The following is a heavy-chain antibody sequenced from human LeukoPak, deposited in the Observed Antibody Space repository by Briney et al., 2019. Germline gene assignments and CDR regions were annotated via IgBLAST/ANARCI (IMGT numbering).Heavy chain of an antibody. J-gene: IGHJ5*02. CDR3: ARSKSYSSNWTHTWFDP. Sequence: SETLSLTCTVSGGSISSYYWSWIRQPPGKGLEWIGYIYYSGSTNYNPSLKSRVTISVDTSKNQFSLKLSSVTAADTAVYYCARSKSYSSNWTHTWFDPWGQGTLVTVSS. V-gene: IGHV4-59*12. CDR2: IYYSGST. D-gene: IGHD6-13*01. CDR1: GGSISSYY.